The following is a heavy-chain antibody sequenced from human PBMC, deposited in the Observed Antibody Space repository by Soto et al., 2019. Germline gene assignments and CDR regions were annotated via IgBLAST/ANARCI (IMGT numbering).Heavy chain of an antibody. J-gene: IGHJ5*02. D-gene: IGHD2-2*01. V-gene: IGHV1-46*01. CDR2: TNPSGGST. CDR3: ARERGYCISTSCYESFGNFDP. Sequence: PGLERSGITNPSGGSTSYAQKFQGRVTMTRDTSTSTVYMELSSLRSEDTAVYYCARERGYCISTSCYESFGNFDPWGQGTLVSVSS.